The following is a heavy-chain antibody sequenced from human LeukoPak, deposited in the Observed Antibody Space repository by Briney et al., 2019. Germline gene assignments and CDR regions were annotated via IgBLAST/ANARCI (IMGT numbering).Heavy chain of an antibody. V-gene: IGHV4-59*12. J-gene: IGHJ4*02. CDR1: GGSISSYY. D-gene: IGHD1-7*01. Sequence: PSETLSLTCTVSGGSISSYYWSWVRQPPGKGLEWIGYIYHSGSTYYNPSLKSRVTISVDRSKNQFSLKQSSVTAADTAVYYCARDLTGTPGYWGQGTPVTVSS. CDR3: ARDLTGTPGY. CDR2: IYHSGST.